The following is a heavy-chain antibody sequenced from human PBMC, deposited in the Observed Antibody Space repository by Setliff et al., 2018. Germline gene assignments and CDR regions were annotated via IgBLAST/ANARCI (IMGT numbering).Heavy chain of an antibody. CDR3: VRDLHRGFDY. V-gene: IGHV3-7*01. Sequence: AGTLTLTCAVSGFTFSSYWMSWVRQAPGKGLEWVANIKQDGSEKYYVDSVKVPFTISRDNVKNSLFLQMISLGAEDTAVYYCVRDLHRGFDYWGLGTLVTVSS. D-gene: IGHD3-10*01. J-gene: IGHJ4*02. CDR2: IKQDGSEK. CDR1: GFTFSSYW.